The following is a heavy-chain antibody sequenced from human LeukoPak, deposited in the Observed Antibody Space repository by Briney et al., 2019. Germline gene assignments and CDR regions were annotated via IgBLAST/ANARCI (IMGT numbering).Heavy chain of an antibody. V-gene: IGHV3-53*01. CDR3: ARTTYYYDSSGYFDY. CDR1: GFTVSRNY. J-gene: IGHJ4*02. CDR2: FYSGGNT. D-gene: IGHD3-22*01. Sequence: PGGSLRLSCAAPGFTVSRNYMGWVRQAPGKGLEGVSVFYSGGNTYYADSVKGRFTSSRDNSKNTLYLQMNSLRAEDTAVYYCARTTYYYDSSGYFDYWGQGTLVTVSS.